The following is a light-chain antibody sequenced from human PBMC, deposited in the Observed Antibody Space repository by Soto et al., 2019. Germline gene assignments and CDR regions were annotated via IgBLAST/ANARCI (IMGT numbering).Light chain of an antibody. J-gene: IGKJ3*01. CDR1: QNINTY. CDR3: QESYNTVT. CDR2: AAS. V-gene: IGKV1-39*01. Sequence: DIQMTPSPSSLSASVGDRVTITCRASQNINTYLNWYQQKPARAPKLLIYAASYLQSGVPSRFRGTGSGTDFTLTISSLQPEDCATYYCQESYNTVTFGPGTKVDIK.